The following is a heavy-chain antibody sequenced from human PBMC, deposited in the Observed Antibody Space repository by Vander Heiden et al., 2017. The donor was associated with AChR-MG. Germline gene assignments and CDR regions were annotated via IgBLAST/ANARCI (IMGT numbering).Heavy chain of an antibody. Sequence: QVQLVESGGGVVQPGRSLRLSCAASGFTFSSYGMHWVRQAPGKGLEWVAVISYDGSNKYYADSVKGRFTISRDNSKNTLYLQMNSLRAEDTAVYYCAKDRRWGSSWYFDYWGQGTLVTVSS. CDR2: ISYDGSNK. CDR1: GFTFSSYG. CDR3: AKDRRWGSSWYFDY. D-gene: IGHD6-13*01. J-gene: IGHJ4*02. V-gene: IGHV3-30*18.